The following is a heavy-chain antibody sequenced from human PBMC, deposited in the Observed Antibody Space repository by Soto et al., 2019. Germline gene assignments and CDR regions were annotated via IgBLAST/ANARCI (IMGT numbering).Heavy chain of an antibody. CDR2: IIPIFGTA. CDR3: CWYYYDSSGYYYVDY. Sequence: SVKVSCKASGGTFSSYAISWVRQAPGQGLEWMGGIIPIFGTANYAQKFQGRVTITADESTSTAYMELSSLRSEDTAVYYCCWYYYDSSGYYYVDYWGQGTLVTVSS. D-gene: IGHD3-22*01. J-gene: IGHJ4*02. CDR1: GGTFSSYA. V-gene: IGHV1-69*13.